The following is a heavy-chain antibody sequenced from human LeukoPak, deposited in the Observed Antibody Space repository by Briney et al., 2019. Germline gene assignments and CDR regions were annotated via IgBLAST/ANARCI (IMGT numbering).Heavy chain of an antibody. CDR1: GGSISSGGYY. Sequence: SETLSLTCTVSGGSISSGGYYWSWIRQHPGKGLEWIGYIYYSGSTYYNPSLKSRVTKSVDTSKNQFSLKLSSVTAADTAVYYCARVYYDFWSGYYGTFDYWGQGTLVTVSS. J-gene: IGHJ4*02. CDR2: IYYSGST. CDR3: ARVYYDFWSGYYGTFDY. V-gene: IGHV4-31*03. D-gene: IGHD3-3*01.